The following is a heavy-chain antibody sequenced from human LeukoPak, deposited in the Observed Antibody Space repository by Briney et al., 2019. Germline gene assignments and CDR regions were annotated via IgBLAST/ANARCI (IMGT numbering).Heavy chain of an antibody. CDR1: GYSISSNY. J-gene: IGHJ5*02. V-gene: IGHV4-38-2*02. Sequence: PSETLSLTCTVSGYSISSNYWGWIRQPPGKGLEWIGSIYHSGSTYYNPSLKSRVTISVDTSKNQFSLKLSSVTAADTAVYYCARGYGSSWYFNWFDPWGQGTLVTVSS. CDR2: IYHSGST. D-gene: IGHD6-13*01. CDR3: ARGYGSSWYFNWFDP.